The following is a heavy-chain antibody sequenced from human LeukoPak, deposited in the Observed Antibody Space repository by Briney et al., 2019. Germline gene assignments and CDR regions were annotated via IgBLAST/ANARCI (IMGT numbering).Heavy chain of an antibody. CDR3: ARDHEEYCSGGSCSRFDY. CDR1: GFTFDDYA. J-gene: IGHJ4*02. D-gene: IGHD2-15*01. CDR2: ISWNSGSI. V-gene: IGHV3-9*01. Sequence: GGSLRLSCAASGFTFDDYAIHWVRQAPGKGLEWVSNISWNSGSIGYRDSVKGRFTISRDNAKNCLYLQMNSLRAEDTAVYYCARDHEEYCSGGSCSRFDYWGQGTLVTVSS.